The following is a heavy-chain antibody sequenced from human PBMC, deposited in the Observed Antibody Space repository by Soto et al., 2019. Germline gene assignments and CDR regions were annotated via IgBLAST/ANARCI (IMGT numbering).Heavy chain of an antibody. CDR3: ARVLRGVVNWFDP. J-gene: IGHJ5*02. D-gene: IGHD3-10*01. CDR2: IATYNTNR. CDR1: GDTFTNFG. V-gene: IGHV1-18*01. Sequence: HLVQSGPEVKKPGASVTVSCKTSGDTFTNFGLSWVRQAPGQGLEWMGWIATYNTNRNYTQKFQGRLTLTTDTSTSTAYMELKSLGYDDTAVYYCARVLRGVVNWFDPWGQGTLVTVSS.